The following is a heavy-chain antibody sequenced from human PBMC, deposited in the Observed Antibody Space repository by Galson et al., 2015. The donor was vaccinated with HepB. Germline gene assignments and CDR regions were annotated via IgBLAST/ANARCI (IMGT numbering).Heavy chain of an antibody. D-gene: IGHD2-2*01. CDR1: GGSIGSGVYY. CDR3: ARVCVISTSCYSFHFGDAFDI. J-gene: IGHJ3*02. CDR2: IYYSGST. V-gene: IGHV4-30-4*02. Sequence: VQLQESGPGLVTPSETLSFTCTVSGGSIGSGVYYWSWIRRPPGKGLEWIGYIYYSGSTYYNPSLKSRVTISVDTSKNQFSLKLSSVTSADTAVYYCARVCVISTSCYSFHFGDAFDIWGQGTMVTVSS.